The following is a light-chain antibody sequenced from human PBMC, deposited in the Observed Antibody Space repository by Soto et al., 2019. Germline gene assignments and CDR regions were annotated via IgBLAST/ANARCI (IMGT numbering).Light chain of an antibody. CDR2: DTN. J-gene: IGLJ2*01. V-gene: IGLV1-51*01. CDR1: SSNIGNNY. CDR3: GTWDTSLSAVV. Sequence: QSVLTQPPSVSAAPGQKVTISCSGSSSNIGNNYVSWYQHLPGTAPKLLIYDTNERPSGIPDRFSGSKSGTSATLGITGLRTGDEADYYCGTWDTSLSAVVFGGGTKLTVL.